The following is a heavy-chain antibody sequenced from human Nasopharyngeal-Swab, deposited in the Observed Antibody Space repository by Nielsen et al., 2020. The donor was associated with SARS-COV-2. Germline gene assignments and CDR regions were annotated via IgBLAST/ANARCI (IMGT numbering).Heavy chain of an antibody. CDR1: GFTFSSYA. D-gene: IGHD4-23*01. CDR3: ARDESPRLRWLDY. CDR2: ISYDGSNK. V-gene: IGHV3-30*04. J-gene: IGHJ4*02. Sequence: GGSLRLSCAASGFTFSSYAMHWVRQAPGKGLEWVAVISYDGSNKYYADSVKGRFTISSDNSKNTLYLQMNSLRAEDTAVYYCARDESPRLRWLDYWGQGTLVTVSS.